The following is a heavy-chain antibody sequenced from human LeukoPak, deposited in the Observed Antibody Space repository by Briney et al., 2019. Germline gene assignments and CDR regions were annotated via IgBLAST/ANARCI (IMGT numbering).Heavy chain of an antibody. CDR2: IYYSGST. V-gene: IGHV4-31*03. CDR3: ARASSYYYDSSGYYSH. CDR1: GGSISSGGYY. J-gene: IGHJ4*02. Sequence: SETLSLTCTVSGGSISSGGYYWSWIRQHPGNGLEWIGYIYYSGSTYYNPSLKSRVTISVDTSKNQFSLKLSSVTAADTAVYYCARASSYYYDSSGYYSHWGQGTLVTVSS. D-gene: IGHD3-22*01.